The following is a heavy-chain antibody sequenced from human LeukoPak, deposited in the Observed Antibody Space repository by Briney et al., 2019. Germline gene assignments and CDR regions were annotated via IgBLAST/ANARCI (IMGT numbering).Heavy chain of an antibody. CDR1: GGSISSYY. Sequence: PSETLSLTCTVSGGSISSYYWSWIRQPPGKGLEWIGYIYYSGSTNYNPSLKSRVTTSVDTSTNEFSLKLSSVTAADTAVYYCARGWGYYDYWGQGTLVTVSS. CDR3: ARGWGYYDY. V-gene: IGHV4-59*01. CDR2: IYYSGST. J-gene: IGHJ4*02. D-gene: IGHD3-10*01.